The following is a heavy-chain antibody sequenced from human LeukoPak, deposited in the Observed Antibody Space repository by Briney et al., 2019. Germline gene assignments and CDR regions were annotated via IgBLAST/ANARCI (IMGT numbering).Heavy chain of an antibody. V-gene: IGHV3-23*01. Sequence: SGGSLRLSCAASGFTFSSYAMSWVRQAPGKGLEWVSAISGSGGSTYYADSVKGRFTISRDNSKNTLYLQMNSLRAEDTAVYYCAKGRPGYCSSTSCPGDAFDIWGQGTMVTVSS. CDR3: AKGRPGYCSSTSCPGDAFDI. D-gene: IGHD2-2*01. J-gene: IGHJ3*02. CDR1: GFTFSSYA. CDR2: ISGSGGST.